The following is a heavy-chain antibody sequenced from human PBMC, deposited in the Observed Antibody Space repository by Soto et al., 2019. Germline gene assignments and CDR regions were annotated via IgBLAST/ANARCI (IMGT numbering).Heavy chain of an antibody. Sequence: GGSLRLSCAASGFTFSSYWVHWVRQAPGKGLVWVSRINGDGSSTTYADSVKGRFTISRDNGKNTLYLQMNSLRAEDTAVYYCARGTSAGVNWGQGTLVTVSS. V-gene: IGHV3-74*01. CDR2: INGDGSST. CDR1: GFTFSSYW. J-gene: IGHJ4*02. D-gene: IGHD3-10*01. CDR3: ARGTSAGVN.